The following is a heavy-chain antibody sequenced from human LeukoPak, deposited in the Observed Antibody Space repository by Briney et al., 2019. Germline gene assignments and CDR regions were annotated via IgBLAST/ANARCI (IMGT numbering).Heavy chain of an antibody. CDR2: IYYSGST. J-gene: IGHJ4*02. V-gene: IGHV4-59*01. CDR3: ARLGYSGYDWGVDY. D-gene: IGHD5-12*01. Sequence: SETLSLTCTVPGGSISSYYWSWIRQPPGKGLEWIGYIYYSGSTNYNPSLKSRVTISVDTSKNQFSLKLSSVTAADTAVYYCARLGYSGYDWGVDYWGQGTLVTVSS. CDR1: GGSISSYY.